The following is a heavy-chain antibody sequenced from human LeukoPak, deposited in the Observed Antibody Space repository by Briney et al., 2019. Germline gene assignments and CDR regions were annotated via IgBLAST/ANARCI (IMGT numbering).Heavy chain of an antibody. D-gene: IGHD3-22*01. J-gene: IGHJ4*02. CDR3: AKETYYYDGSGCYFMKSGFDY. V-gene: IGHV6-1*01. Sequence: SQTLSLTCAISGDSVSSNIAAWNWIRQSPSRGLEWLGRTYYRSKWYNDYAVSVKSRITINPDTSKNQFSLQLNSMTPEDTAVYYCAKETYYYDGSGCYFMKSGFDYWGQGTLVTVSS. CDR2: TYYRSKWYN. CDR1: GDSVSSNIAA.